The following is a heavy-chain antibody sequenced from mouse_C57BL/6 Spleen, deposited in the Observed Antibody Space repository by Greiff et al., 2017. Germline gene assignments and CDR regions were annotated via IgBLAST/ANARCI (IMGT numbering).Heavy chain of an antibody. V-gene: IGHV1-53*01. CDR1: GYTFTSYW. CDR3: ASDDYDNYYAMDY. CDR2: INPSNGGT. D-gene: IGHD2-4*01. J-gene: IGHJ4*01. Sequence: VQLQQPGTELVKPGASVKLSCKASGYTFTSYWMHWVKQRPGQGLEWIGNINPSNGGTNYNEKFKSKATLTVDKSSSTAYVQLSSLTSGDSAVYYCASDDYDNYYAMDYWGQGTSVTVSS.